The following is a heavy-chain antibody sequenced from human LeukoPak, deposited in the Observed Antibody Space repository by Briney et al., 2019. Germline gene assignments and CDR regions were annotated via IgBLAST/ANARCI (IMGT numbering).Heavy chain of an antibody. CDR1: GFTFSSYN. J-gene: IGHJ4*02. Sequence: GGSLRLSCAVSGFTFSSYNMNWVRQAPGKGLEWVSSISSSSSYIYYADSVKGRFTISRDNSKNTLYLQMNSLRAEDTAVYYCAKGGGYSYGDTLFDYWGQGTLVTVSS. CDR2: ISSSSSYI. CDR3: AKGGGYSYGDTLFDY. V-gene: IGHV3-21*01. D-gene: IGHD5-18*01.